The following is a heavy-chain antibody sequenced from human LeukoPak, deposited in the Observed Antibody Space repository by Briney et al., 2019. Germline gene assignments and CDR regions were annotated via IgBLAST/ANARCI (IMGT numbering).Heavy chain of an antibody. CDR1: GYTFTSYD. V-gene: IGHV1-8*01. J-gene: IGHJ4*02. Sequence: ASVKVSCKASGYTFTSYDINWVRQATGQGLEWMGWMNPNSGNTGYAQKFQGRVTMTRNTSISTAYMELSSLRSEDTAVYYCARAALDYGDYDDYWGQGTLATVSS. CDR2: MNPNSGNT. D-gene: IGHD4-17*01. CDR3: ARAALDYGDYDDY.